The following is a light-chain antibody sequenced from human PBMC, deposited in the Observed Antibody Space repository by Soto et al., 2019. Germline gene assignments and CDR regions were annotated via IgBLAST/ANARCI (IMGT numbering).Light chain of an antibody. Sequence: EIVMTQSPATVSVFPGEGATLSCRASQSLNNNLAWYQQKPGQAPRLLIYAVSTRATGVPARFSGSGSGTEFTLAISSLQSEDFAVYYCQQNNGWPLTFGPGTRVEI. J-gene: IGKJ4*01. V-gene: IGKV3-15*01. CDR2: AVS. CDR1: QSLNNN. CDR3: QQNNGWPLT.